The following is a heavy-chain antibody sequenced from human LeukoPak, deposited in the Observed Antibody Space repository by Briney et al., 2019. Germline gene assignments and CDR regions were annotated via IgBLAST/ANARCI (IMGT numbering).Heavy chain of an antibody. V-gene: IGHV3-21*01. CDR3: AGGAGYNWNYGDY. CDR2: ISSSSTYI. D-gene: IGHD1-7*01. CDR1: GFTFSSYS. Sequence: PGGSLRLSCAASGFTFSSYSMNWVRQAPGKGLEWVSSISSSSTYIYYADSVKGRFTISRDNAKNSLYLQMNSLRAEDTAVYYCAGGAGYNWNYGDYWGREPWSPSPQ. J-gene: IGHJ4*02.